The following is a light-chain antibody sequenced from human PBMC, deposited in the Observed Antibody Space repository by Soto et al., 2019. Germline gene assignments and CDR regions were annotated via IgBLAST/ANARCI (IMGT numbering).Light chain of an antibody. CDR1: QDIQNA. CDR3: QQTYRRRT. J-gene: IGKJ1*01. V-gene: IGKV1-39*01. CDR2: AAS. Sequence: IQLTQSPSSLSASVGDRVTITCRASQDIQNALGWYQQKPGKAPKLLIYAASSLQSGVPSRFSGSGSGTDFTLTISSLQPEDFATYYCQQTYRRRTFGQGTKVDIK.